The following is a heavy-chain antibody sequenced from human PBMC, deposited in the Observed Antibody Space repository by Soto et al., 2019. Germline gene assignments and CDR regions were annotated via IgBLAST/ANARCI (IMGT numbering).Heavy chain of an antibody. V-gene: IGHV3-74*01. CDR2: INSDGSST. J-gene: IGHJ6*02. Sequence: EVQLVESGGGLVQPGGSLRLSCAASGFTFSSYWMHWVRQAPGKGLVWVSRINSDGSSTSYADSVKGRFTISRDNAKNTLYLQMNSLRAEDTAVYYCARASYYYYGMDVWGQGTTVTVSS. CDR1: GFTFSSYW. CDR3: ARASYYYYGMDV.